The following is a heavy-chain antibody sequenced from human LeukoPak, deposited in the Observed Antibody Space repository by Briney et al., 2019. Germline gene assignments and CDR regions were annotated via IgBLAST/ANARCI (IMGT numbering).Heavy chain of an antibody. CDR3: ASRIATAGSVDY. V-gene: IGHV3-53*01. D-gene: IGHD6-13*01. J-gene: IGHJ4*02. CDR1: GFTFSDAW. Sequence: GGSLRLSCAASGFTFSDAWMSWVRQAPGKGLEWVSVIYSSGSTYYADSVKGRFTISRDNSKNTLHLQMNTLRAEDTAVYYCASRIATAGSVDYWGQGTQVTVSS. CDR2: IYSSGST.